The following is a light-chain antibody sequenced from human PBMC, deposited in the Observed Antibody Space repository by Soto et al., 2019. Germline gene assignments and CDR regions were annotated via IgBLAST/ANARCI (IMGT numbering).Light chain of an antibody. CDR3: QQYNNWQT. CDR2: GAS. J-gene: IGKJ1*01. V-gene: IGKV3-15*01. CDR1: QSVSSS. Sequence: IVMTKSPATLSVSPGERVTLPCRASQSVSSSLAWYQQKPGQPPRLLIYGASTRATGIPARFSGSGSGTEFTLTISSLQSEDFAVYYCQQYNNWQTFGQGTKVDIK.